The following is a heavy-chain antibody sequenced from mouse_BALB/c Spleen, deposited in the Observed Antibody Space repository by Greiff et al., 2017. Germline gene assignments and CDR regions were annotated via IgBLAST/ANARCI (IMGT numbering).Heavy chain of an antibody. J-gene: IGHJ4*01. CDR1: GYTFTSYW. CDR2: INPSNGRT. V-gene: IGHV1S81*02. CDR3: ARGGVDAMDY. Sequence: QVQLKESGAELVKPGASVKLSCKASGYTFTSYWMHWVKQRPGQGLEWIGEINPSNGRTNYNEKFKSKATLTVDKSSSIAYMQLSSLTSDDSAVYYCARGGVDAMDYWGQGTSVTVSS.